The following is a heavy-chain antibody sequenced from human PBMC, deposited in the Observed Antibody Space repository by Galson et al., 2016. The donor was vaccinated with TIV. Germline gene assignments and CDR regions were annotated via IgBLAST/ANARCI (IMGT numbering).Heavy chain of an antibody. CDR3: ARDHTGSGILPQGVQYYYGMDV. CDR2: IWYDGSNK. J-gene: IGHJ6*02. D-gene: IGHD3-10*01. Sequence: SLRLSCAASGFTFSDYGMHWVRQAPGKGLEWVALIWYDGSNKYYAGSVKGRFTISRHNSKNTLYLHMNTQRAEGTAVYYCARDHTGSGILPQGVQYYYGMDVWGQGTTVTVSS. CDR1: GFTFSDYG. V-gene: IGHV3-33*01.